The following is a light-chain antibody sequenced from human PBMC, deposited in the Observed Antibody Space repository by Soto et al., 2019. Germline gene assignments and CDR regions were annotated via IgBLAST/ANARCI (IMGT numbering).Light chain of an antibody. CDR3: HQYSSSPPT. Sequence: EIVLTQSPGTLSLSPGERATLSCRASQTVSNSYLAWYQQQPGQAPRLLISGAPSRATGIPDRFSGSGSGADFTLTISRLEAEDFAVYYCHQYSSSPPTFGGGTKVETK. CDR2: GAP. CDR1: QTVSNSY. V-gene: IGKV3-20*01. J-gene: IGKJ4*01.